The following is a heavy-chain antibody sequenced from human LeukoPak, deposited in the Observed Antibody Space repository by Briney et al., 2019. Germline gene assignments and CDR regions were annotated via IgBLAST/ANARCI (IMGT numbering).Heavy chain of an antibody. CDR3: AKDLSRTAAMATDSDY. Sequence: PGGSLRLSCAASGFTFSSYAMSWVRQAPGKGLEWVSAISGSGGSTYYADSVKGRFTISRDNSKNTLYLQMNSLRAEDTAVYYCAKDLSRTAAMATDSDYWGQGTLVTVSS. D-gene: IGHD5-18*01. V-gene: IGHV3-23*01. CDR1: GFTFSSYA. CDR2: ISGSGGST. J-gene: IGHJ4*02.